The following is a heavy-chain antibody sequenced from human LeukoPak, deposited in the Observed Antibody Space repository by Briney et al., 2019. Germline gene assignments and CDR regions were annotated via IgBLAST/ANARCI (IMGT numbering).Heavy chain of an antibody. J-gene: IGHJ4*02. CDR1: GGSISSSSYY. CDR3: ARHRSYGSGSYYKVHYYFDY. V-gene: IGHV4-39*01. CDR2: IYYSGST. D-gene: IGHD3-10*01. Sequence: SETLSHTCTVSGGSISSSSYYWGWIRQPPGKGLEWIGSIYYSGSTYYNPSLKSRVTISVDTSKNQFSLKLSSVTAADTAVYYCARHRSYGSGSYYKVHYYFDYWGQGTLVSVSS.